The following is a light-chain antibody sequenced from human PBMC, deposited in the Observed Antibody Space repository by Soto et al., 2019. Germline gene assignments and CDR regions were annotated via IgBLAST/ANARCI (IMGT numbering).Light chain of an antibody. Sequence: QSALTQPASVSGSPGQSITVSCTGTSSDVGAYNYVSWYQQHPGKAPKLIISGVSNRPSGVSNRFSASKSGNTASLTISGLQDEDEADYYCISFTTSVTYVFGTGTKLTVL. J-gene: IGLJ1*01. CDR1: SSDVGAYNY. V-gene: IGLV2-14*03. CDR3: ISFTTSVTYV. CDR2: GVS.